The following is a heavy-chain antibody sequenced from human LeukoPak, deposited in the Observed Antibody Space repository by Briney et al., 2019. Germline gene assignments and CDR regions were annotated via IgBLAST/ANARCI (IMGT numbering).Heavy chain of an antibody. CDR1: EFTFSSYE. D-gene: IGHD2-15*01. CDR3: AREDCSGVSCYSAGSNGLDP. J-gene: IGHJ5*02. CDR2: ISSGGSTI. Sequence: PGGSLRLSCEASEFTFSSYEMNWVRQAPGKGLEWVSYISSGGSTIYYADSVKGRFTISRDNAKNSLYLQMNNLRAEDTAVYYCAREDCSGVSCYSAGSNGLDPWGQGTLVTVSS. V-gene: IGHV3-48*03.